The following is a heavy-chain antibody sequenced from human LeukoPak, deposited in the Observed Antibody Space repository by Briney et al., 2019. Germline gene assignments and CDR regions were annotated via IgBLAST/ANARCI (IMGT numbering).Heavy chain of an antibody. D-gene: IGHD1-1*01. J-gene: IGHJ4*02. Sequence: GGSLRLSCAASGFTFSDYYMSWIRQAPGKGLEWVSYISSSGSTIYYADSVKGRFTISRDNAKSSLYLQMNSLRAEDTAVYYCARGRWAGTPRPYFDYWGQGTLVTVSS. V-gene: IGHV3-11*04. CDR2: ISSSGSTI. CDR3: ARGRWAGTPRPYFDY. CDR1: GFTFSDYY.